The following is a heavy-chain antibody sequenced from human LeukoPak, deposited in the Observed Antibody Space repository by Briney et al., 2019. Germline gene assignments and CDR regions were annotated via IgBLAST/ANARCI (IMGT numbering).Heavy chain of an antibody. CDR1: GFTFSDYY. J-gene: IGHJ4*02. CDR2: ISSRSTHT. CDR3: ARAGQLYYDTTDKRRIYFDY. V-gene: IGHV3-11*05. D-gene: IGHD3-22*01. Sequence: GGSLRLSCAASGFTFSDYYMSWIRQAPGKGLEWVSYISSRSTHTNYADSVKGRFTISRDNAKNSLYLQMNSLRAEDTAVYYCARAGQLYYDTTDKRRIYFDYWGQGTLVTVSS.